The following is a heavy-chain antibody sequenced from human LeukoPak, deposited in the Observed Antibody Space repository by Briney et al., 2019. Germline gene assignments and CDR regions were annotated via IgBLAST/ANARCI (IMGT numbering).Heavy chain of an antibody. CDR3: ARQIASAGTAGFDF. Sequence: DPSETLSLTCTVSGGSISSYHWSWIRQPAGKGLEWIGRIYSTGSTNYNPSLKSRVTMSVDTSKNQFSLRLRSVTAADTAVYYCARQIASAGTAGFDFWGQGALVTVSS. V-gene: IGHV4-4*07. D-gene: IGHD6-13*01. CDR1: GGSISSYH. J-gene: IGHJ4*02. CDR2: IYSTGST.